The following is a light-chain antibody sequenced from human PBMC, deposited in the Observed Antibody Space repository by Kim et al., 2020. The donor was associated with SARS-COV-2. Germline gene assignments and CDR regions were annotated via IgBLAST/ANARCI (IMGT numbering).Light chain of an antibody. CDR1: DNDIGAYDY. CDR3: RSYGGSNTWL. V-gene: IGLV2-14*03. J-gene: IGLJ3*02. CDR2: DVT. Sequence: GHSITISCTGSDNDIGAYDYVSWYQQHPGKAPKLVIYDVTDRPSGVSNRFSGSKSGDTAALTISGLQAEDEADYYCRSYGGSNTWLFGGGTKVTVL.